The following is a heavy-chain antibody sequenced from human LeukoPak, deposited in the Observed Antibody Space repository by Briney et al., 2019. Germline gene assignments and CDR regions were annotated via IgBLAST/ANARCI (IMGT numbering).Heavy chain of an antibody. V-gene: IGHV4-34*01. CDR2: INHSGST. CDR1: GGSFSGYY. CDR3: ARAFSNSVSYHWFDP. J-gene: IGHJ5*02. Sequence: SETLSLTCAVYGGSFSGYYWSWIRQPPGKGLEWIGEINHSGSTNYNPSLKSRVTISVDTSKNQLSLKLSSVTAADTAVYYCARAFSNSVSYHWFDPWGQGTLVTVSS. D-gene: IGHD4-23*01.